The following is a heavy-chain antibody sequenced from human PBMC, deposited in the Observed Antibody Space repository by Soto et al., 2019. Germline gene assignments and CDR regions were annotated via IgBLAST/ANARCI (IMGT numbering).Heavy chain of an antibody. V-gene: IGHV3-30*18. CDR1: GFTFSNYG. D-gene: IGHD6-19*01. CDR2: ISYDGSNK. CDR3: ANVLAVAGGYYFDY. J-gene: IGHJ4*02. Sequence: QVQLVESGGGVVQPGRSLRLSCAASGFTFSNYGMHWVRQAPGKGLEWVAVISYDGSNKYYADSVKGRFTISRNNSKNTLYMQMNSLRAEDTAVYCCANVLAVAGGYYFDYWGQGTLVTVSS.